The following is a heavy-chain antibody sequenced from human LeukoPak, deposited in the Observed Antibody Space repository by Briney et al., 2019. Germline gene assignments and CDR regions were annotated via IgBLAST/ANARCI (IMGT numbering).Heavy chain of an antibody. CDR1: GGSISSGGYS. Sequence: PSETLSLTCAVSGGSISSGGYSWSWIRQPPGKGLEWIGYIYHSGSTYYNPSLKSRVTISVDTSKNQFSLKLSSVTAADTAVYYCARGNGWDFDYWGQGTLVTVSS. CDR2: IYHSGST. D-gene: IGHD6-19*01. J-gene: IGHJ4*02. V-gene: IGHV4-30-2*01. CDR3: ARGNGWDFDY.